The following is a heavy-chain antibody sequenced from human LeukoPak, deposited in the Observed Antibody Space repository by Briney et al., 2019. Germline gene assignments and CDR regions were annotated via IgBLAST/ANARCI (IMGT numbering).Heavy chain of an antibody. D-gene: IGHD2-2*01. Sequence: SVKVSCKASGYTFTSYAISWVRQAPGQGLEWMGRIIPILGIANYAQKFQGRVTITADKSTSTAYMELSSLRSEDTAVYYCAVWDIVVVPAAQFLDYWGQGTLVTVSS. CDR1: GYTFTSYA. CDR3: AVWDIVVVPAAQFLDY. V-gene: IGHV1-69*04. J-gene: IGHJ4*02. CDR2: IIPILGIA.